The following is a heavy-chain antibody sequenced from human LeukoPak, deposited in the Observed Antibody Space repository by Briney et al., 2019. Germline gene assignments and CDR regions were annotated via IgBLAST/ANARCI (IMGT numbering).Heavy chain of an antibody. J-gene: IGHJ4*02. CDR2: ISYDGNIK. Sequence: GGSLRLSCAASGFTFRSYSMNWVRQAPGKGLEWVAIISYDGNIKYQADSVKGRFTISRDDSKNTLYLQMNSLRAEDTVVYYCARDRSANSRVYYFDYWGQGTLATVSS. V-gene: IGHV3-30*03. D-gene: IGHD4/OR15-4a*01. CDR1: GFTFRSYS. CDR3: ARDRSANSRVYYFDY.